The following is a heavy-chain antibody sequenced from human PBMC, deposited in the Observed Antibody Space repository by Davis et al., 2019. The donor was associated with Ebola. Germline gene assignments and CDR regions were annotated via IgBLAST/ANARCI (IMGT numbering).Heavy chain of an antibody. Sequence: GESLKISCAASGFTFSSYWMHWVRQAPGKGLVWVSRIYIDGSRTNYADSVEGRFTISRDNARNTLHLQINSLRDEDTAVYYCARGDIVGYYMDVWGKGTTVTVSS. V-gene: IGHV3-74*01. D-gene: IGHD2-15*01. CDR3: ARGDIVGYYMDV. J-gene: IGHJ6*03. CDR1: GFTFSSYW. CDR2: IYIDGSRT.